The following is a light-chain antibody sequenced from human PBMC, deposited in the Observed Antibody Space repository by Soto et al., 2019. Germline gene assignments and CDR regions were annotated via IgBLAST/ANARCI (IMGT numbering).Light chain of an antibody. CDR3: QQRSNWPPIT. CDR2: DAS. Sequence: EIVLTQSPATLSLSPGERATLSCRASQSVSSYLAWYQQKPGQAPRLLIYDASNSATGIPDRFSGSGSGTDFNLTISSLEPKYFAVYYCQQRSNWPPITFGQGTRLEIK. J-gene: IGKJ5*01. V-gene: IGKV3-11*01. CDR1: QSVSSY.